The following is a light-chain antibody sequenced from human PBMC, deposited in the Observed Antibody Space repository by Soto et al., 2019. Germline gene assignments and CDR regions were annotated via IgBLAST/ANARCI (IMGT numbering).Light chain of an antibody. Sequence: EVVMTQSPATLSASPGERVILSCRASQSVNRNLAWYQQKAGQAPRLLIYGASTRAISIPARFSGSGSGAEFTLTISSLQSEDLAIYYCQQYDNWPPWTFGQGTKVEIK. V-gene: IGKV3-15*01. J-gene: IGKJ1*01. CDR1: QSVNRN. CDR2: GAS. CDR3: QQYDNWPPWT.